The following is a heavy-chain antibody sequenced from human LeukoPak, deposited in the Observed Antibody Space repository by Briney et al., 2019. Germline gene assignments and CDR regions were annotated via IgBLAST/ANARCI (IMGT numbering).Heavy chain of an antibody. CDR2: IGTAGDT. Sequence: GESLKISCAASGFTFSSYDMHWVRQPTGKGLEWVSTIGTAGDTYYPGSVKGRFTISRENAKNSLYLQMNSLRAGDTAVYYCARSRDGYNLWYFDLWGRGTLVTVSS. J-gene: IGHJ2*01. CDR1: GFTFSSYD. CDR3: ARSRDGYNLWYFDL. D-gene: IGHD5-24*01. V-gene: IGHV3-13*01.